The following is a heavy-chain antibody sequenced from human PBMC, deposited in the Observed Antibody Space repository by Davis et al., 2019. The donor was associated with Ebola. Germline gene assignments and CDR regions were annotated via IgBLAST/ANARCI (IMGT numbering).Heavy chain of an antibody. CDR2: IYPGDSDT. D-gene: IGHD3-10*01. J-gene: IGHJ4*02. Sequence: GESLKISCKDSGDSFTSHWIGWVRQMPGKGLEWMGIIYPGDSDTTYSPSFQGQVTISADKSISTAYLQWSRLQISDTAMYYCARDMGGEDDWGQGTLVTVSS. CDR1: GDSFTSHW. V-gene: IGHV5-51*01. CDR3: ARDMGGEDD.